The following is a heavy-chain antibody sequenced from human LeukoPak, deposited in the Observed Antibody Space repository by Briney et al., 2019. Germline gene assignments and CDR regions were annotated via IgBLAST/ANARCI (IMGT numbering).Heavy chain of an antibody. CDR2: IYYSGST. D-gene: IGHD6-25*01. CDR3: ARLTSSIAAAGQRYYFDF. J-gene: IGHJ4*02. V-gene: IGHV4-39*01. Sequence: PSETLSLTCTVSCGSISSKTYYWVWIRPPPGKGLEGIGSIYYSGSTYYNPSLKRRVTMSVNTSKNQLSLKLRSVTAGDTAVYYCARLTSSIAAAGQRYYFDFWGQGTLVTVSS. CDR1: CGSISSKTYY.